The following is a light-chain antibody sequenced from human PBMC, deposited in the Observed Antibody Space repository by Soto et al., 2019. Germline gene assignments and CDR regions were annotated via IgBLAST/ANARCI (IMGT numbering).Light chain of an antibody. Sequence: EIVMTQSPATLSVSPGERATLSCRASQSVSSNLAWYQQKPGQAPRLLIYGASTRATGIPARFCGGGSGTAFTLTISRLQSEDFAVYSYQEYNNWPPRTFGQGTRLEIK. CDR3: QEYNNWPPRT. CDR2: GAS. J-gene: IGKJ5*01. V-gene: IGKV3-15*01. CDR1: QSVSSN.